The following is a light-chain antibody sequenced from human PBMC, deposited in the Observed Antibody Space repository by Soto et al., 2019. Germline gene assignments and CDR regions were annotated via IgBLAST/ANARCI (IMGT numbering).Light chain of an antibody. J-gene: IGKJ1*01. V-gene: IGKV3-20*01. CDR1: QSVASSY. CDR3: QQYGSSRST. Sequence: EIVLTQSPGTLSLSPGERATLSCRTGQSVASSYLAWYQQKPGQAPRLLIYGASTRATGIPDRFSGSGSGTDFTLTISRLEPEDFAVYYCQQYGSSRSTFGPGTKVDIK. CDR2: GAS.